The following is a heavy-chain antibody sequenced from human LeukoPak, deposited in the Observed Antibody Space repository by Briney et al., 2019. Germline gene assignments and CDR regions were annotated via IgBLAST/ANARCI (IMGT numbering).Heavy chain of an antibody. D-gene: IGHD1-26*01. CDR3: AIRIVGATSYSFFDY. V-gene: IGHV3-23*01. CDR2: ISGSGGST. Sequence: GGSLRLSCAASGFTFSSYGMSWVRQAPGKGLEWVSAISGSGGSTYYADSVKGRFTISRDNSKNTLYLQMNSLRAEDTAVYYCAIRIVGATSYSFFDYWGQGTLVTVSS. CDR1: GFTFSSYG. J-gene: IGHJ4*02.